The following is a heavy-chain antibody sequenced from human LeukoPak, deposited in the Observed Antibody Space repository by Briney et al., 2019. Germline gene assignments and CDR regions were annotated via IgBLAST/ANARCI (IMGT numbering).Heavy chain of an antibody. CDR1: GGSISSGGYH. CDR3: ASVDYGGNYFDY. Sequence: PSETLSLTCTVSGGSISSGGYHWSWIRQHPGKGLEWIGYIYYSGSTNYNPSLKSRVTISVDTSKNQFSLKLSSVTAADTAVYYCASVDYGGNYFDYWGQGTLVTVSS. V-gene: IGHV4-61*08. J-gene: IGHJ4*02. D-gene: IGHD4-23*01. CDR2: IYYSGST.